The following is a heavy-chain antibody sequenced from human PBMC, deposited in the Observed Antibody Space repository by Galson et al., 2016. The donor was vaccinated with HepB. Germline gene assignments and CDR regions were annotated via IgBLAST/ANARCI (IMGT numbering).Heavy chain of an antibody. V-gene: IGHV3-53*01. CDR1: GFSVSSNY. CDR3: AVRYSSIWYFQH. Sequence: SLRLSCAASGFSVSSNYMSWVRQAPGKGLQWVPVIFSGGSTYYADSVKGRFTISRDNSKSTLYLQMNSLGAEDTAIYYCAVRYSSIWYFQHWGRGTLVSVSS. CDR2: IFSGGST. J-gene: IGHJ1*01. D-gene: IGHD6-13*01.